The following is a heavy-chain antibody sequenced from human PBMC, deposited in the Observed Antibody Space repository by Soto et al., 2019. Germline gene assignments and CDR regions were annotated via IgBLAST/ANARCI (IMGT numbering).Heavy chain of an antibody. J-gene: IGHJ4*02. CDR2: IIPIFGTA. Sequence: SVKVSCNSSGVTFSSYAISWVQQAPGQGLEWIGGIIPIFGTANYAQKFQGRVTITADESTSTAYMELSSLRSEDTAVYYCAREVYSGYDFALDYWGQGTLVTVSS. V-gene: IGHV1-69*13. CDR1: GVTFSSYA. D-gene: IGHD5-12*01. CDR3: AREVYSGYDFALDY.